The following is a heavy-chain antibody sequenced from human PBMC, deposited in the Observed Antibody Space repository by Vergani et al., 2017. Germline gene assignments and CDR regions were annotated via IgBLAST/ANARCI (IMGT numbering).Heavy chain of an antibody. V-gene: IGHV4-34*01. CDR2: IDHTGRP. CDR3: ARVNTETNGHLYYYYYMDV. J-gene: IGHJ6*03. D-gene: IGHD4-11*01. CDR1: GGSFTSYH. Sequence: QVQLQQWGGGLLKPSETLSLTCVVNGGSFTSYHWTWIRQSPGEGLEWVGDIDHTGRPDFNPSLKRQLTMSVGKTRNHFSLTLNSVTATDTPIYFCARVNTETNGHLYYYYYMDVWGQGTAVTVS.